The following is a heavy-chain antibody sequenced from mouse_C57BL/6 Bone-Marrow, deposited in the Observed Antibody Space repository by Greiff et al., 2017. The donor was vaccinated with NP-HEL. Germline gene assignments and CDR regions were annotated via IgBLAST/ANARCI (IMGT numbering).Heavy chain of an antibody. CDR1: GFTFSDYY. V-gene: IGHV5-12*01. CDR3: ARRTYESGFDY. D-gene: IGHD2-12*01. J-gene: IGHJ2*01. CDR2: ISNGGGST. Sequence: EVKLQESGGGLVQPGGSLKLSCAASGFTFSDYYMYWVRQTPEKRLEWVAYISNGGGSTYYPDTVKGRFTISRDNAKNTLYLQMSRLKSEDTAMYYCARRTYESGFDYWGQGTTLTVSS.